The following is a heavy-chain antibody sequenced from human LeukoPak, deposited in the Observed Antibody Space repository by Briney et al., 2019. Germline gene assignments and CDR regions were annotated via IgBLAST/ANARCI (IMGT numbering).Heavy chain of an antibody. CDR1: GFTFSSYW. CDR3: ARGSGYYPLDY. CDR2: INSDGSST. V-gene: IGHV3-74*01. Sequence: GGSLRLSCAASGFTFSSYWMHWVRQAPGKGLVWVSRINSDGSSTSYADSVKGRFTISRDNAKNTLYLQMNSLRAEDTAVYYCARGSGYYPLDYWGQGTLVTVSS. J-gene: IGHJ4*02. D-gene: IGHD3-22*01.